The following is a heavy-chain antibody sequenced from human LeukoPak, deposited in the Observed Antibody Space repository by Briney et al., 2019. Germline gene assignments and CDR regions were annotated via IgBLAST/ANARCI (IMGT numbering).Heavy chain of an antibody. J-gene: IGHJ4*02. V-gene: IGHV3-23*01. CDR1: GFTFSSYA. CDR3: AKEPRIGVAGHFAY. Sequence: PGGSLRLSCAASGFTFSSYAMSWVRQAPGKGLEWVSAISGSGGSKYYADSVKGRFTISRDTSKNTLYLQMNSLRAEDTAVYYCAKEPRIGVAGHFAYWGQGTLVTVSS. CDR2: ISGSGGSK. D-gene: IGHD6-19*01.